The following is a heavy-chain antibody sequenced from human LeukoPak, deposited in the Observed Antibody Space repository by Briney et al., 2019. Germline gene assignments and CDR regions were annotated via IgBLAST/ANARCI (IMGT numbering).Heavy chain of an antibody. D-gene: IGHD5-18*01. V-gene: IGHV4-34*01. Sequence: SETLSLTCTVSGGSISSYYWSWIRQPPGKGLEWIGEINHSGSTNYNPSLKSRVTISVDTSKNQFSLKLSSVTAADTAVYYCARYSYGYLSYWGQGTLVTVSS. CDR1: GGSISSYY. CDR3: ARYSYGYLSY. CDR2: INHSGST. J-gene: IGHJ4*02.